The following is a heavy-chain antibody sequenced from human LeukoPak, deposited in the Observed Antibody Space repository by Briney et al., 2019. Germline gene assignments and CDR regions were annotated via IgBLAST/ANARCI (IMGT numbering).Heavy chain of an antibody. CDR3: ARGTLYYGSGSYHNWFDP. Sequence: SETLSLTCTVSGGSISSGDYYWSWIRQPPGKGLEWIGYIYYSGSTYYSPSLKSRVTISVDTSKNHFSLKLSSVTAADTAVYYCARGTLYYGSGSYHNWFDPWGQGTLVTVSS. D-gene: IGHD3-10*01. CDR2: IYYSGST. J-gene: IGHJ5*02. CDR1: GGSISSGDYY. V-gene: IGHV4-30-4*01.